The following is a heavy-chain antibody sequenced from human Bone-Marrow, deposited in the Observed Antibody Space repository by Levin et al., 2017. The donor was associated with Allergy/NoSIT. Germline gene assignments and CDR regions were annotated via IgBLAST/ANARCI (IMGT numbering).Heavy chain of an antibody. J-gene: IGHJ6*02. Sequence: KPGGSLRLSCVASGFTLKNYGMNWVRQAPGKGLEWVSSISRNGSYTFYAGSMKGRFTVSRDNAKNSLYLQMNSLRVVDTAVYYCARNFWSGEAHNGMDVWGQGTTVIVSS. V-gene: IGHV3-21*01. D-gene: IGHD3-3*01. CDR2: ISRNGSYT. CDR1: GFTLKNYG. CDR3: ARNFWSGEAHNGMDV.